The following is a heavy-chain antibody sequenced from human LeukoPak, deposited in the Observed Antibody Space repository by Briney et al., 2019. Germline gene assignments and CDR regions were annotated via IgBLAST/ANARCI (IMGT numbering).Heavy chain of an antibody. V-gene: IGHV3-23*01. Sequence: SGGSLRPSCAASGFTFSSYAMSWVREAPGKGLEWVSAISGSSGSTYYADSVKGRFTISRDNSKNTLYLQMNSLRAQDTAVYYCAKGVLRYFVWSRRPYFDYWAQGTLVTVSS. CDR2: ISGSSGST. CDR3: AKGVLRYFVWSRRPYFDY. CDR1: GFTFSSYA. D-gene: IGHD3-9*01. J-gene: IGHJ4*02.